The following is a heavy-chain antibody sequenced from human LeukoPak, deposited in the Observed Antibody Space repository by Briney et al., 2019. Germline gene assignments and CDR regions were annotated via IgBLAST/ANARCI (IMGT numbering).Heavy chain of an antibody. CDR1: GYSLTSYG. J-gene: IGHJ4*02. D-gene: IGHD3-10*01. CDR3: ARALYYGSGNFFDY. V-gene: IGHV1-18*04. Sequence: ASVKVSCKASGYSLTSYGISWLRQAPGQGLEWMGSIGLYNGNTNYAQNLQGRVTMTKDTSTSIAYMELRSLRSDDTAVYYCARALYYGSGNFFDYWAQGTLVTVSS. CDR2: IGLYNGNT.